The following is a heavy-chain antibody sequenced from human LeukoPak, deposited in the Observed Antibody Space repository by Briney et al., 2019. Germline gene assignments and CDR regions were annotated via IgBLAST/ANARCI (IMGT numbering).Heavy chain of an antibody. CDR2: IYHSGST. Sequence: PSETLSLTCAVSGGSISSGGYSWRWIRQPPGKGLEWIGYIYHSGSTYYNPSLKSRVTISVDRSKNQFSLKLSSVTAADTAVYYCARAVNSRYFDWIRGFDYWGQGTLVTVSS. V-gene: IGHV4-30-2*01. CDR1: GGSISSGGYS. J-gene: IGHJ4*02. CDR3: ARAVNSRYFDWIRGFDY. D-gene: IGHD3-9*01.